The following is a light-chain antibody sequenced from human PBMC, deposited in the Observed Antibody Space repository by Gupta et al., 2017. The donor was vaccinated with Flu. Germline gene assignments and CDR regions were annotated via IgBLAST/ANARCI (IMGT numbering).Light chain of an antibody. CDR2: EVS. Sequence: QSALTQSASVSGSPGQSITISCTGTSSDVGGYNNVSWYQQHPGKAPKLMIYEVSNRPPGVSNRFSGSKSDNTASLTISGLQAEDEADYYCSSYTSSSTLYVFGTGTKVTVL. J-gene: IGLJ1*01. CDR1: SSDVGGYNN. V-gene: IGLV2-14*01. CDR3: SSYTSSSTLYV.